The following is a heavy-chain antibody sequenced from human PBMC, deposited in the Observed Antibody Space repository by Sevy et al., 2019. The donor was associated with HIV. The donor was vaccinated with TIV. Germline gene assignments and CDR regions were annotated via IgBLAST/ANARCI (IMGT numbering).Heavy chain of an antibody. CDR2: IYYSGST. CDR3: ARQYYDFWSGYYLYYYYMDV. D-gene: IGHD3-3*01. CDR1: GGSISSSSYY. V-gene: IGHV4-39*01. J-gene: IGHJ6*03. Sequence: SETLSLTCTVSGGSISSSSYYWGWIRQPPGKGLEWIGSIYYSGSTYYNPSLKSRVTISVDTSKNQFSLKLGSVTAADTAVYYCARQYYDFWSGYYLYYYYMDVWGKGTTVTVSS.